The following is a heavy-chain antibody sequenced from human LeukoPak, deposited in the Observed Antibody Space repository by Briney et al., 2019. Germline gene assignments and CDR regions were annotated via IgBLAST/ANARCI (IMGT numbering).Heavy chain of an antibody. D-gene: IGHD3-16*02. J-gene: IGHJ4*02. CDR1: GFTFSNYA. Sequence: GGSLRLSCAASGFTFSNYAMSWVRQAPGKGLECVSVISGSGGSTYYADSVKGRFTISRDNSKNTLYLQMNRLRAEDTAVYYCAISQRDYGDYWGQGTLVTASS. CDR3: AISQRDYGDY. CDR2: ISGSGGST. V-gene: IGHV3-23*01.